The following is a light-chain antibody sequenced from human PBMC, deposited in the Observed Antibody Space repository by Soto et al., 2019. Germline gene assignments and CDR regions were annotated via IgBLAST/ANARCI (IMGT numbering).Light chain of an antibody. CDR1: QSINAW. CDR3: QQYHRYST. CDR2: DVS. V-gene: IGKV1-5*01. Sequence: DIHMTHSPSTLSASVGERVTITFRASQSINAWLAWYQQKPGKAPKLLIYDVSTLDSGVPSRFSGSASGTEFTLTISSLESDDFATYYCQQYHRYSTFGQGTKVDIK. J-gene: IGKJ1*01.